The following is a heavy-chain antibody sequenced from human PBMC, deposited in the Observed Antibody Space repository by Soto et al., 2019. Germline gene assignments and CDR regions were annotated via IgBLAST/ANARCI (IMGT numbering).Heavy chain of an antibody. J-gene: IGHJ6*02. CDR3: ARLPQDYYYHGMDV. CDR2: IYPSDSDT. Sequence: PGDSLKISCKGSGYSFSTSWIGWVRQMPGKGLEWMGIIYPSDSDTRYSPSFQGQVTISADKSSRTAYLQWSSLKASDSAMYYCARLPQDYYYHGMDVWGQGTKVTVSS. V-gene: IGHV5-51*01. CDR1: GYSFSTSW.